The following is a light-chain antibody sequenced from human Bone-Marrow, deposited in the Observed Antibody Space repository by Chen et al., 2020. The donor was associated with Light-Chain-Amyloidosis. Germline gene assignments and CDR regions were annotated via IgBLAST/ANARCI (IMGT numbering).Light chain of an antibody. CDR3: QQYGTSPLT. CDR1: QTISSNY. Sequence: DIVLTHSPGTLSLSPGEGANHSCRASQTISSNYLTWYQQTFGQAPRLLIYGSSSRATGIPDRFTGSGSGTDFTLTINRLEPEDFAMYYCQQYGTSPLTFGGGTKVEIK. V-gene: IGKV3-20*01. J-gene: IGKJ4*01. CDR2: GSS.